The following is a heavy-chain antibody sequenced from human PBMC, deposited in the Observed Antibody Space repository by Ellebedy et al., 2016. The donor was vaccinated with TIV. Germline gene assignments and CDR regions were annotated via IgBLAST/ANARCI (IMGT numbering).Heavy chain of an antibody. J-gene: IGHJ4*02. CDR1: GFTISSNY. Sequence: GESLKISCAVSGFTISSNYMSWVRQAPGKGLERVSIIYSAGITYYTDSAKGRFTISRDTSKNTLYLQMNSLRGEDTAVYYCARVDLGLAFHYWGRGTLVTVSS. CDR2: IYSAGIT. D-gene: IGHD1-26*01. CDR3: ARVDLGLAFHY. V-gene: IGHV3-53*01.